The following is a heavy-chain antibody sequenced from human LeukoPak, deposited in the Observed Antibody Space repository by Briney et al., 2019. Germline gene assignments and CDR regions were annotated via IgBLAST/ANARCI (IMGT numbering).Heavy chain of an antibody. CDR2: INPNSGGT. CDR3: ARDRGVGATDFDC. V-gene: IGHV1-2*06. Sequence: GASVKVSCKASGYTFTGYYMHWVRQAPGQGLEWMGRINPNSGGTNYAQKFQGRVTMTRDTSISTAYMELSRLRSDDTAVYYCARDRGVGATDFDCWGQGTLVTVSS. J-gene: IGHJ4*02. D-gene: IGHD1-26*01. CDR1: GYTFTGYY.